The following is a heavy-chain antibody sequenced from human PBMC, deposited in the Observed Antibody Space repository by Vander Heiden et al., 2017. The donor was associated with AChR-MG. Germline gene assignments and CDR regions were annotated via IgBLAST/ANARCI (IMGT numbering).Heavy chain of an antibody. V-gene: IGHV4-34*01. CDR3: ARIRFLEWLPTHQAFDI. CDR1: GGSFSGYY. CDR2: INHSGST. D-gene: IGHD3-3*01. J-gene: IGHJ3*02. Sequence: QVQLQQWGAGLLKPSETLSLTCAVYGGSFSGYYWSWIRQPPGKGLEWIGEINHSGSTNYNPSLKSRVTISVDTSKNQFSLKLSSVTAADTAVYYCARIRFLEWLPTHQAFDIWGQGTMVTVSS.